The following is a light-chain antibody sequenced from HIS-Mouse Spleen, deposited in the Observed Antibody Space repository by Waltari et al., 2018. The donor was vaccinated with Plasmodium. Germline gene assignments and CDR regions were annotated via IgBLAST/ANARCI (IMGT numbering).Light chain of an antibody. J-gene: IGKJ1*01. V-gene: IGKV1-39*01. CDR1: QSISSY. CDR3: QQSYSTWT. CDR2: AAS. Sequence: DIKLTQSPSSLSASVGDRVPITCRASQSISSYLNWYQQKPGKAPKLLIYAASSLQSGVPSRFSGSGSGTDFTLTISSLQPEYFATYYCQQSYSTWTFGQGTKVEIK.